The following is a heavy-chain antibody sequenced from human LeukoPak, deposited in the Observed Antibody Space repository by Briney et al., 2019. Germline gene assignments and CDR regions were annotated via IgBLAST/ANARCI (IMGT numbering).Heavy chain of an antibody. CDR3: AKRRGAAAYDAFDI. CDR2: IRYDGSNK. J-gene: IGHJ3*02. D-gene: IGHD6-13*01. CDR1: GFTFSSYG. Sequence: RSGGSLRLSCAASGFTFSSYGMHWVRQAPGKGLEWVTFIRYDGSNKYYADSVKGRFTVSRDNSKNTLYLQMNSLRGEDTAVYYCAKRRGAAAYDAFDIWGQGTMVTVSS. V-gene: IGHV3-30*02.